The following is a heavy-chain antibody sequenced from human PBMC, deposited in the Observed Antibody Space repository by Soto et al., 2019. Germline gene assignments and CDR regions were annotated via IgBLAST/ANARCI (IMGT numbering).Heavy chain of an antibody. D-gene: IGHD4-17*01. CDR3: ARVNYGNYYYYYGMDV. CDR2: IYYSGST. Sequence: PSETLSLTCTVSGGSFSSRSYYWGWIRQPPGKGLEWIGSIYYSGSTNYNPSLKSRVTISVDTSKNQFSLKLNSVTAADTAVYYCARVNYGNYYYYYGMDVWGQGTTVTVSS. V-gene: IGHV4-39*07. CDR1: GGSFSSRSYY. J-gene: IGHJ6*02.